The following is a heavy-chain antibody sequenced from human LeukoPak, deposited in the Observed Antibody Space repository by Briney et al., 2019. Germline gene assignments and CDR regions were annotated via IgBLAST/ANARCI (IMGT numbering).Heavy chain of an antibody. V-gene: IGHV3-74*01. Sequence: GGSLRLSCAASGFTFSSYWMHWVRQAPGKGLVWVSRINSDGSSTTYADSVKGRFTISRDNAKNTLYLQMNSLRAEDTAVYYCARDLWVRGVIVDYYYYGMDVWGQGTTVTVSS. CDR2: INSDGSST. CDR3: ARDLWVRGVIVDYYYYGMDV. CDR1: GFTFSSYW. J-gene: IGHJ6*02. D-gene: IGHD3-10*01.